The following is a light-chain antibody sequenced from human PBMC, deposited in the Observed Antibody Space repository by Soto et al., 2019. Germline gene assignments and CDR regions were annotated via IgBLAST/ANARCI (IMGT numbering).Light chain of an antibody. J-gene: IGKJ4*01. CDR1: QSVSSS. V-gene: IGKV3-11*01. CDR2: DAS. CDR3: QQRSNWVT. Sequence: EIVLTQSPATLSLSPGERATLSCRASQSVSSSLAWYQQKPGQAPRLLIYDASNRATGIPARFSGSGSGTDVTLTIRSLEPEDFAVYYCQQRSNWVTFGGGTKVEIK.